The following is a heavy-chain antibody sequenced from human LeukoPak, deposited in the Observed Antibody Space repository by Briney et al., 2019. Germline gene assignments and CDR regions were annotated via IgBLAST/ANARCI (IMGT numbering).Heavy chain of an antibody. J-gene: IGHJ6*03. V-gene: IGHV3-21*01. CDR3: ARVATGATTSNYFYYYMDV. CDR1: GFTFSSYW. Sequence: GGSLRLSCVASGFTFSSYWMSWVRQAPGKGLEWVSSITSTGAYINYADSVKGRFTISGDNAKNSLYLQMDSLRAEDTAVYYCARVATGATTSNYFYYYMDVWGRGTTVTVSS. D-gene: IGHD1-26*01. CDR2: ITSTGAYI.